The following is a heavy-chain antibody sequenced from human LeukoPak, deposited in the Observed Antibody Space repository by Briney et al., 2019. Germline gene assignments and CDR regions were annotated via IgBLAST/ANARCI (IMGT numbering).Heavy chain of an antibody. CDR1: GFTFGGYG. CDR2: IAYGGSRA. D-gene: IGHD1-14*01. CDR3: TRYNNDHFDY. J-gene: IGHJ4*02. V-gene: IGHV3-33*01. Sequence: PGRSLRLSCAGSGFTFGGYGMHWFRQTPGKGLEWVAAIAYGGSRAFYADSVKGRFTISRDNSKNTMSVQMDDLRAEDTAVYYCTRYNNDHFDYWGQGTLVTVSS.